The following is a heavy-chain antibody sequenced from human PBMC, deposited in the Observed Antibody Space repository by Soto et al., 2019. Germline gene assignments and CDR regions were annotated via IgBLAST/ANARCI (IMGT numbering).Heavy chain of an antibody. Sequence: SETLSLTCTVSGGSISSYYWSWIRQPAGKGLEWIGRIYTSGSTNYNPSLKSRVTMSVDTSKNQFSLKLSSVTAADTAVYYCARGTMAVPSHSAAMPLLDWYFDLWGRGTLVTVSS. J-gene: IGHJ2*01. CDR1: GGSISSYY. CDR2: IYTSGST. D-gene: IGHD2-2*01. V-gene: IGHV4-4*07. CDR3: ARGTMAVPSHSAAMPLLDWYFDL.